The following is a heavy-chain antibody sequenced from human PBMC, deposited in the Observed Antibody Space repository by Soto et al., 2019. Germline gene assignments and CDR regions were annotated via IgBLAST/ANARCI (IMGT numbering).Heavy chain of an antibody. J-gene: IGHJ6*02. CDR1: GFTFSSYW. CDR2: IKQDGSEK. Sequence: GGSLRLSCAASGFTFSSYWMSWVRQAPGKGLEWVANIKQDGSEKYYADSVKGRFTISRDNAKNSLYLQMNSLRAEDTALYYCAKDTMNIVLVAAARHRDYYYYGMDVWGQGTKVTVSS. CDR3: AKDTMNIVLVAAARHRDYYYYGMDV. D-gene: IGHD2-2*01. V-gene: IGHV3-7*03.